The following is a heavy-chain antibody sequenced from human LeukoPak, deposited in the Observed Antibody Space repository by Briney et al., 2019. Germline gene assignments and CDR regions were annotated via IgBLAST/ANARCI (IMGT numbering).Heavy chain of an antibody. J-gene: IGHJ4*02. V-gene: IGHV3-48*01. Sequence: GGSLRLSCAASGFTFGTYAMNWVRQAPGKGLEWVSYISSSSSTIYFPDSVKGRFTISRDNAKNSLYLQMNSLRAEDTALYYCATEFRGREVTTSLDYWGQGTLVTVSS. CDR1: GFTFGTYA. CDR3: ATEFRGREVTTSLDY. CDR2: ISSSSSTI. D-gene: IGHD4-11*01.